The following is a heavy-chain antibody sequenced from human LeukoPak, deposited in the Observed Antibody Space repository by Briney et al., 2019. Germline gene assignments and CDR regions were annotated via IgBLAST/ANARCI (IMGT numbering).Heavy chain of an antibody. V-gene: IGHV4-59*01. CDR2: IYHSGST. CDR1: GGSISSYF. D-gene: IGHD4-17*01. Sequence: SETLSLTRTVSGGSISSYFWSWIRQPPGKGLEWIAYIYHSGSTSYNPPLKSRVTMSIDTSKNQFSLKLSSVTAADTAVYYCARWGTEDGDYPKYWGQGTLVTVSS. CDR3: ARWGTEDGDYPKY. J-gene: IGHJ4*02.